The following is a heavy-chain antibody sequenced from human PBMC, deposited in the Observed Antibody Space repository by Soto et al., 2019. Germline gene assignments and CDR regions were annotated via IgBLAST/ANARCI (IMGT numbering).Heavy chain of an antibody. V-gene: IGHV1-18*01. D-gene: IGHD3-3*01. CDR2: ISAYNGNT. J-gene: IGHJ4*02. Sequence: ASVKVSCKASGYTFTSYGISWVRQAPGQGLEWMGWISAYNGNTNYAQKLQGRVTMTTDTSTSTAYMELRSLRSDDTAVYSCARAPYYDFWSGSPFDSWGQGTLVTVSS. CDR3: ARAPYYDFWSGSPFDS. CDR1: GYTFTSYG.